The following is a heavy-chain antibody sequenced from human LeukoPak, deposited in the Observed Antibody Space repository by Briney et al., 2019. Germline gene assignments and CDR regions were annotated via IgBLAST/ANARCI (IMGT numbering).Heavy chain of an antibody. J-gene: IGHJ4*02. CDR1: GGSISSYY. Sequence: PSETLSLTCTVSGGSISSYYWSWIRQPPGKGLEWIGYIYYSGSTYYNPSLKSRVTISVDTPKNQFSLKLSSVTAADTAVYYCARQYYDILTGYYPYYFDYWGQGTLVTVSS. CDR2: IYYSGST. D-gene: IGHD3-9*01. V-gene: IGHV4-59*08. CDR3: ARQYYDILTGYYPYYFDY.